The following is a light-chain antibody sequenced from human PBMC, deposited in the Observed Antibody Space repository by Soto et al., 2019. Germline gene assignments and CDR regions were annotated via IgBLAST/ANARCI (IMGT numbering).Light chain of an antibody. CDR2: ETS. Sequence: IQMTQSPASLSASIGDQVTITCRASQDILKYVNWYQQKSGQAPKILIFETSSLERRVPTRFKGSGYGTSFSLTIDSLQPDDFATYFCQQSHNAPYTFGQGT. CDR1: QDILKY. V-gene: IGKV1-39*01. CDR3: QQSHNAPYT. J-gene: IGKJ2*01.